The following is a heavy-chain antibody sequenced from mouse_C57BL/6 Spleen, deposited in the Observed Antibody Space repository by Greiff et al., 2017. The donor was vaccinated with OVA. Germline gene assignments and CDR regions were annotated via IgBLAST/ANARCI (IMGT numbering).Heavy chain of an antibody. V-gene: IGHV1-52*01. J-gene: IGHJ2*01. CDR2: IDPSDSET. CDR1: GYTFTSYW. D-gene: IGHD1-1*01. CDR3: ATLITTVVFDY. Sequence: QVQLQQPGAELVRPGSSVKLSCKASGYTFTSYWMHWVKQRPIQGLEWIGNIDPSDSETHYNQKFKDKATLTVDKSSSTAYMQLSSLTSEDSAVYYCATLITTVVFDYWGQGTTLTVSS.